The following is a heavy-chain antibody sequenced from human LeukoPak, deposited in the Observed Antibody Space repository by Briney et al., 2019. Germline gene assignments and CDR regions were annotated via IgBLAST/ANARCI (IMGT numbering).Heavy chain of an antibody. CDR1: GFTFSGYE. Sequence: GGSLRLSCAASGFTFSGYEMNWVRQAPGKGLEWVSYISSSGSTIYYADSVKGRFTISRDNAKNSLYLQMNSLRAEDTAVYYCARDSGYSYAIFDYWGQGTLVTVSS. CDR3: ARDSGYSYAIFDY. J-gene: IGHJ4*02. CDR2: ISSSGSTI. V-gene: IGHV3-48*03. D-gene: IGHD5-18*01.